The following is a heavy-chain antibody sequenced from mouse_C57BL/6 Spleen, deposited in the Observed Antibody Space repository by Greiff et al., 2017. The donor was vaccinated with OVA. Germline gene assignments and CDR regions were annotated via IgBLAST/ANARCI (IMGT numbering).Heavy chain of an antibody. V-gene: IGHV1-50*01. Sequence: QVQLQQPGAELVKPGASVKLSCKASGYTFTSYWMQWVKQRPGQGLEWIGEIDPSVSYTNYNQKFKGKATLTVDTSSSTAYMQLSSLTSEDSAVYYCAREKANWDYFDYWGQGTTLTVSS. CDR2: IDPSVSYT. D-gene: IGHD4-1*01. CDR3: AREKANWDYFDY. CDR1: GYTFTSYW. J-gene: IGHJ2*01.